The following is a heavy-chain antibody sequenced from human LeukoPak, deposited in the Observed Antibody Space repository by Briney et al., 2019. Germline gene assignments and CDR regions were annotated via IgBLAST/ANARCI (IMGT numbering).Heavy chain of an antibody. CDR1: GGSISSYY. CDR3: ARDRRYYGSGSYFRFDY. V-gene: IGHV4-59*01. J-gene: IGHJ4*02. CDR2: IYYSGSI. Sequence: SETLSLTCTVSGGSISSYYWSWIRQPPGKGLEWIGYIYYSGSINYNPSLKSRVTISVDTSKNQFSLKLSSVTAADTAVYYCARDRRYYGSGSYFRFDYWGQGTLVTVSS. D-gene: IGHD3-10*01.